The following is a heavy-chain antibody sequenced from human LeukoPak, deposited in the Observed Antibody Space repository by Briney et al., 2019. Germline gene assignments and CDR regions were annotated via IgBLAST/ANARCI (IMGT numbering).Heavy chain of an antibody. CDR1: GGTFSSYA. J-gene: IGHJ6*02. CDR2: IIPIFGTA. Sequence: ASVKVSCKASGGTFSSYAISWVRQAPGQGLEWMGGIIPIFGTANYAQKFQGRVTITADESTSTAYMELRSLRSDDTAVYYCARDSYGDYVRGYYYGMDVWGQGTTVTVSS. D-gene: IGHD4-17*01. V-gene: IGHV1-69*13. CDR3: ARDSYGDYVRGYYYGMDV.